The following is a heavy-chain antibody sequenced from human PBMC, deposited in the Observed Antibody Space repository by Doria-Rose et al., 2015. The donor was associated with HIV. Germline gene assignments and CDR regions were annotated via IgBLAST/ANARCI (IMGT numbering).Heavy chain of an antibody. D-gene: IGHD6-13*01. CDR1: GVSLSSPGMG. CDR3: ARIKSSRWYHKYYFDF. Sequence: QVTLKESGPVLVKPTETLTLTCTASGVSLSSPGMGVSWIRQPPGKALEWLANFFSDDERSYRTSLESRLTISRGTSKSQVVLTMTDMDPVDTATYYCARIKSSRWYHKYYFDFWGQGTLVIVSA. V-gene: IGHV2-26*01. CDR2: FFSDDER. J-gene: IGHJ4*02.